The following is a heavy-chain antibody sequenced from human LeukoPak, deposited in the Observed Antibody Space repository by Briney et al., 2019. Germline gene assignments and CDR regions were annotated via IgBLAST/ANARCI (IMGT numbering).Heavy chain of an antibody. Sequence: GGSLRLSCAASGFTFSSYAMTWVRRAPGKGLEWVSTISSGGGNTYYADSVKGRFTISRDNSRNLLYLQMDSLRAEDTALYYCAIGLFDSSGYYYAEYFQHWGQGTLVTVSS. J-gene: IGHJ1*01. CDR3: AIGLFDSSGYYYAEYFQH. D-gene: IGHD3-22*01. CDR1: GFTFSSYA. CDR2: ISSGGGNT. V-gene: IGHV3-23*01.